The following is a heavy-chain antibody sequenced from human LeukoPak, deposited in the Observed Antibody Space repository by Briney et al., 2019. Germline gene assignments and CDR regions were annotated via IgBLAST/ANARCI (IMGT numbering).Heavy chain of an antibody. J-gene: IGHJ5*02. CDR2: IYPRDSDT. CDR1: GYKFTNYW. V-gene: IGHV5-51*01. CDR3: ARLAVAGTGGWFDP. D-gene: IGHD6-19*01. Sequence: NPGESLKISCKGSGYKFTNYWIAWVRQMPGQGLEWLGIIYPRDSDTRYSPSFQGQVTISADKSISTAYLQWSGLKASDTAMYYCARLAVAGTGGWFDPWGQGTLVTVSS.